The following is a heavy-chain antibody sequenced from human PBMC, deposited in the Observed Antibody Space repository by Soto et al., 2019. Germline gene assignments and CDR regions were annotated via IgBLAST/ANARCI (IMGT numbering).Heavy chain of an antibody. CDR2: ISYDGSNK. CDR1: GFTFSSYA. CDR3: ARPLRGGATGTGGY. Sequence: QVQLVESGGGVVQPGRSLRLSCAASGFTFSSYAMHWVRQAPGKGLEWVAVISYDGSNKYYADSVKGRFTISRDNSKNTLDLQRNSLRAEGTAVYYCARPLRGGATGTGGYWGQGTLVTVSS. D-gene: IGHD1-1*01. V-gene: IGHV3-30-3*01. J-gene: IGHJ4*02.